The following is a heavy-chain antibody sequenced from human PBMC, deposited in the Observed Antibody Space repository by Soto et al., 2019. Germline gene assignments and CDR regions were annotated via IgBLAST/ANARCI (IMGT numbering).Heavy chain of an antibody. Sequence: QVQLVQSGAEVKKPGSPVKVSCKASGGTFSSYAISWVRQAPGQGLEWMGGIIPIFGTANYAQKFQGRVTITADESTSTAYMELSSLRSEDTAVYYCARRTAYYYDSSPTPDAFDIWGQGTMVTVSS. CDR3: ARRTAYYYDSSPTPDAFDI. D-gene: IGHD3-22*01. J-gene: IGHJ3*02. CDR1: GGTFSSYA. CDR2: IIPIFGTA. V-gene: IGHV1-69*01.